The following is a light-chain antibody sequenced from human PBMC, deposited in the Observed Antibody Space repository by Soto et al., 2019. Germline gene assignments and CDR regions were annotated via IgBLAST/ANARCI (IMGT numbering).Light chain of an antibody. CDR1: QSISRS. Sequence: IVLTQSPAILSVSPGERATLSCRASQSISRSLAWYQQKPGQAPRLLISDASTRATGIPARFSGSGSGTDFTLTITSLQSEDFALYYCHQYNSWPTGTFGQGTKVDIX. V-gene: IGKV3-15*01. J-gene: IGKJ2*01. CDR3: HQYNSWPTGT. CDR2: DAS.